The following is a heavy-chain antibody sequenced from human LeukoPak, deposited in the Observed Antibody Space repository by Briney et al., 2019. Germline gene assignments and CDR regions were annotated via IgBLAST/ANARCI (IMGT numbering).Heavy chain of an antibody. D-gene: IGHD6-13*01. CDR1: GFTFSSCG. CDR2: ISGSGGST. CDR3: ARDLMGIAYRGAFYY. Sequence: PGGSLRLSCAASGFTFSSCGMSWVRQAPGKGLEWVSAISGSGGSTYYADSVKGRFTISRDNAKNSLYLQMNSLRAEDTAVYYCARDLMGIAYRGAFYYWGQGTLVTVSS. J-gene: IGHJ4*02. V-gene: IGHV3-23*01.